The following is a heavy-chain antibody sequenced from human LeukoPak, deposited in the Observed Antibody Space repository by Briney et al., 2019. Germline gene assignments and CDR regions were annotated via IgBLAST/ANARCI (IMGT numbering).Heavy chain of an antibody. CDR1: GFTFSSYG. Sequence: GRSLRLSCAASGFTFSSYGMHWVRQAPGKGLEWVAVIWYDGRNKYYADSVKGRFTISRDNSKNTLYLQMNSLRAEDTAVYYCARDKGTTVNEYYFDYWGQGTLVTVSS. CDR2: IWYDGRNK. D-gene: IGHD4-11*01. J-gene: IGHJ4*02. V-gene: IGHV3-33*01. CDR3: ARDKGTTVNEYYFDY.